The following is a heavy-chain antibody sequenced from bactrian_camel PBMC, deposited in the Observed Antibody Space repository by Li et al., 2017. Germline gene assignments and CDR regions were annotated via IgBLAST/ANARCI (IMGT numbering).Heavy chain of an antibody. CDR2: IEEDGTE. D-gene: IGHD6*01. CDR1: GYTASTYC. Sequence: VQLVESGGGSVQYGGTLRLSCVASGYTASTYCMGWFRQTPGEEPEGVAAIEEDGTEDYSDSVKGRFTISRDNADKNTVYLEMNSLNPDDTAMYYCAVVPCGSWLGTHWGQGT. J-gene: IGHJ4*01. V-gene: IGHV3S40*01. CDR3: AVVPCGSWLGTH.